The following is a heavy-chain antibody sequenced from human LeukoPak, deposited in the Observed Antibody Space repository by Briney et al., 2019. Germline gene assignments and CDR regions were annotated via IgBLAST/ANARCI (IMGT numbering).Heavy chain of an antibody. Sequence: SVKVSCKASGGTFSSYAISWVRQAPGQGLEWMGGIIPIFGTANYAQKFQGRVTITADESTSTAYMELSSLRSEDTAVYYCAREWGYDFWSGHYTNAFDIWGQGTMVTVSS. D-gene: IGHD3-3*01. CDR1: GGTFSSYA. J-gene: IGHJ3*02. V-gene: IGHV1-69*01. CDR3: AREWGYDFWSGHYTNAFDI. CDR2: IIPIFGTA.